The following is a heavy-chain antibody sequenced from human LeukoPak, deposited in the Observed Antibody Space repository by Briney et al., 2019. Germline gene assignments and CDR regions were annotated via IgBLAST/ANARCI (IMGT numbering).Heavy chain of an antibody. V-gene: IGHV3-74*01. CDR2: INTDGTVT. D-gene: IGHD6-19*01. J-gene: IGHJ4*02. CDR3: ATKQWLAPPPDS. CDR1: GFTLSKYW. Sequence: GGSLRLSCAASGFTLSKYWMLWVRQAPGKGLESVSRINTDGTVTTYADSVKGRFTVSRDNADNTMFLQMNSVRDEDTAVYYCATKQWLAPPPDSWGQGTPVTVSS.